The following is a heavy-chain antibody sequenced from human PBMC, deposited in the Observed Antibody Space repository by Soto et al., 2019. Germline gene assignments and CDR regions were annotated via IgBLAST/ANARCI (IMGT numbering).Heavy chain of an antibody. Sequence: EVQLVESGGGLVQPGGSLRLSCAASGFTFSSYWMHWVRQAPGKGLVWASRINSDGSSTSYADSVKGRFTISRDNAKNTLYLQMNSLRAEDTAVYYCARDKHRGGGYYYYGMDVWGQGTTVTVSS. CDR1: GFTFSSYW. J-gene: IGHJ6*02. CDR2: INSDGSST. V-gene: IGHV3-74*01. D-gene: IGHD2-15*01. CDR3: ARDKHRGGGYYYYGMDV.